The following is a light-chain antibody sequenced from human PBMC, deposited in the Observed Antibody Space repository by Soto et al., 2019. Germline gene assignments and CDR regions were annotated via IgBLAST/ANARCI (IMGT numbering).Light chain of an antibody. Sequence: QAVVTQEPSLTVSPGGTVTVTCGSSTCAVTSGHWPYWFQQKPGQAPRTLIYDISSKHSWTPARFSGSLLGGKAALTLSGAQPEDEAEYYCLLSYSGAWVFGRGTKLTVL. CDR3: LLSYSGAWV. V-gene: IGLV7-46*01. J-gene: IGLJ3*02. CDR2: DIS. CDR1: TCAVTSGHW.